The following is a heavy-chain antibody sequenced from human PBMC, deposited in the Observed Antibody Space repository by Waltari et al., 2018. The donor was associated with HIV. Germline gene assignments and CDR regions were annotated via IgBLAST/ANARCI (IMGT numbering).Heavy chain of an antibody. CDR2: VFPSRS. CDR3: ARGIGYSKGWLDS. D-gene: IGHD5-12*01. Sequence: VRLQESGPGLVKPSQTLSLTCEVSGDSISGGDSYWPWIRQAAGNDLQWIGRVFPSRSTFFDAKTDYAPSFTGRVVMSLDSSKNQFSLEVKSVTPADTAIYYCARGIGYSKGWLDSWGQGLVVIVSS. J-gene: IGHJ5*01. CDR1: GDSISGGDSY. V-gene: IGHV4-61*02.